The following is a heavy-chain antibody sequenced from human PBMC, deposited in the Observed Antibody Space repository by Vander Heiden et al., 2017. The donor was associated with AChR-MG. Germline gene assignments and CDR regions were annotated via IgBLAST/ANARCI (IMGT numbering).Heavy chain of an antibody. CDR2: ISWNRGLI. J-gene: IGHJ4*02. Sequence: EVQLVESGGGLVQPGRSLRLSCAASGFSFNDYAMHWVRQAPGKGLGWVSGISWNRGLIGYADSVKGRFTISRDNAEKSLYLQMNSLRAEDTALYYCVKGMIYDSSGYFDYWGQGTLVTVSS. CDR3: VKGMIYDSSGYFDY. CDR1: GFSFNDYA. V-gene: IGHV3-9*01. D-gene: IGHD3-22*01.